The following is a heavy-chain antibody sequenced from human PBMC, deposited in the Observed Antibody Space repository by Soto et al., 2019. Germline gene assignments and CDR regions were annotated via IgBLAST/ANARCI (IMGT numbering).Heavy chain of an antibody. CDR2: IIPIFGTA. D-gene: IGHD3-10*01. J-gene: IGHJ6*02. V-gene: IGHV1-69*01. CDR3: FLWFGGMNQDPYYCYGMDV. CDR1: GGTFSSYA. Sequence: QVQLVQSGAEVKKPGSSVKVSCKASGGTFSSYAISWVRQAPGQGLEWMGGIIPIFGTANYAQKFQGRVTITADESTSKADKELSSLRSEDTAVYYWFLWFGGMNQDPYYCYGMDVWGQGTTVTVSS.